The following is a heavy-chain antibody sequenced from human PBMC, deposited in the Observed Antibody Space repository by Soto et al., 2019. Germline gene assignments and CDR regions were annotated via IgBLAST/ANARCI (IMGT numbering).Heavy chain of an antibody. J-gene: IGHJ4*02. CDR2: ISGSGGST. D-gene: IGHD3-3*01. Sequence: EVQLLESGGGLVQPGGSLRLSCAASGFTFSSYAMSWVRQAPGKGLEWVSAISGSGGSTYYADSVKGRFTISRDNSKNTLYLQMNSLRAGDTAVYYCAKDLRITIFGVVSSFDYWGQGTLVTVSS. V-gene: IGHV3-23*01. CDR3: AKDLRITIFGVVSSFDY. CDR1: GFTFSSYA.